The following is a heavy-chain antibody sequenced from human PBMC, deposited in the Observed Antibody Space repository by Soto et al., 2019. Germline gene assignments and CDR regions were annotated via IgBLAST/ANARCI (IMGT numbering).Heavy chain of an antibody. CDR1: DGSISTYF. CDR2: IDNSGNT. J-gene: IGHJ4*01. D-gene: IGHD3-3*01. Sequence: SETLSLTCTVSDGSISTYFCNWIRQPAGKGLEWIGRIDNSGNTNYNPSLKSRVTMSADTSRNQFSLKLNSVTAADTAVYYCARGGQDFWSGPFDYCGHGALVTVSP. V-gene: IGHV4-4*07. CDR3: ARGGQDFWSGPFDY.